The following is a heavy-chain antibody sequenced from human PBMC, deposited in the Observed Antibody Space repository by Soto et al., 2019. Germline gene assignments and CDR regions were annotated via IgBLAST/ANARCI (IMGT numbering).Heavy chain of an antibody. CDR1: GFTFSNAW. J-gene: IGHJ3*02. Sequence: GGSLRLSCAASGFTFSNAWMSWVRQAPGKGLEWVGRIKSKTDGGTTDYAAPVKGRFTISRDDSKNTLYLQMNSLKTEDTAVYYCTTDKPLLGAFDIWGQGTMVTVPS. CDR2: IKSKTDGGTT. V-gene: IGHV3-15*01. CDR3: TTDKPLLGAFDI.